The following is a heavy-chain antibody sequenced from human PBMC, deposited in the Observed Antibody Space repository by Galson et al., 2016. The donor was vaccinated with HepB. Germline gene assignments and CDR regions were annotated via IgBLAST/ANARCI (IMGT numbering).Heavy chain of an antibody. CDR2: IIPIFGVT. V-gene: IGHV1-69*10. CDR3: AREGEGGLSVAMGV. D-gene: IGHD1-26*01. CDR1: GDSFSTSG. Sequence: SVKVSCKASGDSFSTSGFSWVRQAPGQGLEWLGGIIPIFGVTNYHQRFQGRLTITADKSTRTTYMDLTSLTTDDTAVYYCAREGEGGLSVAMGVWGQGTTVIVSS. J-gene: IGHJ6*02.